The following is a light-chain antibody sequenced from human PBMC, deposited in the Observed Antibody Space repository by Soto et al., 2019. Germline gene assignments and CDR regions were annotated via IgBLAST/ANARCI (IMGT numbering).Light chain of an antibody. J-gene: IGLJ1*01. V-gene: IGLV2-14*01. CDR3: SSFTSSITYV. CDR2: DVT. Sequence: QSALTQPASVSGPPGQSITISCTGTSSDFVGYNSVSWYRQDPGKAPNLMIYDVTNRPSGVSNRFSGYKSGNTASLTISGLQAEDAADYYCSSFTSSITYVFGTGSKVTVL. CDR1: SSDFVGYNS.